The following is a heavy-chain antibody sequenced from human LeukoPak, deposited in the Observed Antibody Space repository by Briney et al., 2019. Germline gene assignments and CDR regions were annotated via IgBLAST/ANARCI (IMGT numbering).Heavy chain of an antibody. CDR2: INVSGGTT. Sequence: GGSVTHTCAATGFIFSNYVMSWVRPAPGKGLEWVSAINVSGGTTYYPDSVKGRLTIPRHNPKNMLYLQMNSLRAEDTAVYYCAPGGRGSHGFDPWGQGTLVTLSS. V-gene: IGHV3-23*01. D-gene: IGHD1-26*01. J-gene: IGHJ5*02. CDR1: GFIFSNYV. CDR3: APGGRGSHGFDP.